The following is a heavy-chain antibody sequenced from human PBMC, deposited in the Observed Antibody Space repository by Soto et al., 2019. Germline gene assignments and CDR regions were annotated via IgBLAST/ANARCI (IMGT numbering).Heavy chain of an antibody. J-gene: IGHJ6*02. CDR3: AKWLVDYYYGMDV. Sequence: EVQLVESGGGLVQPGGSLRLSCAASGFTFSRYWMSWVRQAPGKGLEWVANIKQDGSEKYYVDSVKGRFTISRDNAKNSLYLQMNSLRAEDTAVYYCAKWLVDYYYGMDVWGQGTTVTVSS. CDR1: GFTFSRYW. V-gene: IGHV3-7*03. D-gene: IGHD5-12*01. CDR2: IKQDGSEK.